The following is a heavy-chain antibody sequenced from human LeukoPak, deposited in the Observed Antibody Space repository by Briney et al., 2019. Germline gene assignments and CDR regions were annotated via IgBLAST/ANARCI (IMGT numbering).Heavy chain of an antibody. V-gene: IGHV4-59*01. CDR1: GGSISSYY. D-gene: IGHD6-6*01. CDR3: ARGRPNFDY. CDR2: IYYSGST. J-gene: IGHJ4*02. Sequence: SETLSLTRTVSGGSISSYYWSWIRQPPGKGLEWIGYIYYSGSTNYNPSLKSRVTISVDTSKNQFSLKLSSVTAADTAVYYCARGRPNFDYWGQGTLVTVSS.